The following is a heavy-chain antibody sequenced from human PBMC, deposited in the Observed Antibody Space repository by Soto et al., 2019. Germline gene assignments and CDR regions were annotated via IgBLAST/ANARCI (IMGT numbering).Heavy chain of an antibody. CDR1: GGSFSGYY. D-gene: IGHD6-19*01. CDR2: INHSGST. Sequence: QVQLQQWGAGLLKPSETLSLTCAVYGGSFSGYYWSCIRQPPGKGLEWIGEINHSGSTNYNPSLKSRGTISVDTSKNQFSLKLSSVTAADTAVYYCARGIAVAGRSHFDYWGQVTLVTVSS. V-gene: IGHV4-34*01. CDR3: ARGIAVAGRSHFDY. J-gene: IGHJ4*02.